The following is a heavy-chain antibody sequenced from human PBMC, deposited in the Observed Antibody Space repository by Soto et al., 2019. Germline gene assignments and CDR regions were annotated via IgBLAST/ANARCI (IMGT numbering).Heavy chain of an antibody. CDR2: IIPILGIA. D-gene: IGHD3-10*01. J-gene: IGHJ5*02. V-gene: IGHV1-69*02. CDR1: GGTFSSYT. Sequence: QVQLVQSGAEVKKPGSSVKVSCKASGGTFSSYTISWVRQAPGQGLEWMGRIIPILGIANYAQKLQGRATITAAKSTSTADMDMSSLRSEDTDVYYCALLPMVRGVPFDPWGQGTLVTVSS. CDR3: ALLPMVRGVPFDP.